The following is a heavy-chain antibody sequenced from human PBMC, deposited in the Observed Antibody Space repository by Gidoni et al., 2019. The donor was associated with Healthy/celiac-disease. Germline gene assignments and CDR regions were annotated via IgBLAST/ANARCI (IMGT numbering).Heavy chain of an antibody. V-gene: IGHV4-31*03. J-gene: IGHJ6*02. CDR1: GGSISSGGYY. CDR3: ARGLGGDDIVVVPRMDV. Sequence: QVQLQESGPGLVKPSQTLSLTCTVSGGSISSGGYYWSWIRQHPGKGLEWIGYIYYSGSTYYNPSLKSRVTISVDTSKNQFSLKLSSVTAADTAVYYCARGLGGDDIVVVPRMDVWGQGTTVTVSS. D-gene: IGHD2-2*01. CDR2: IYYSGST.